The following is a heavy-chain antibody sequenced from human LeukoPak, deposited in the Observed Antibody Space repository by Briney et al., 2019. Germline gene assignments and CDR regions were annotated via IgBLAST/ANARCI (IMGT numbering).Heavy chain of an antibody. Sequence: SETLSLTCAVSGGSISSGGYSWSWIRQPPGKGLEWIGYIYHSGSTYYNPSLKSRVTISVDTSKNQFSLKLSSVTAADTAVYYCARGRPYYYDSSGYYYGVGYYYMDVWGKGTTVTVSS. J-gene: IGHJ6*03. D-gene: IGHD3-22*01. CDR3: ARGRPYYYDSSGYYYGVGYYYMDV. V-gene: IGHV4-30-2*01. CDR1: GGSISSGGYS. CDR2: IYHSGST.